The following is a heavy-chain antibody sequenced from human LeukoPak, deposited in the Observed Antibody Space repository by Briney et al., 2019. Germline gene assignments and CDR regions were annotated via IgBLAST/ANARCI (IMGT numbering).Heavy chain of an antibody. CDR3: ARDQSGYSSSPNYYGMDV. V-gene: IGHV1-18*01. CDR1: GYTFTSYG. J-gene: IGHJ6*02. Sequence: ASVKVSCKASGYTFTSYGISWVRQAPGQGLEWMGWISAYNGNTNYAQKLQGRVTMTTDTSTSTAYMELRSLRSDDTAVYYCARDQSGYSSSPNYYGMDVWGQGTTVTVSS. CDR2: ISAYNGNT. D-gene: IGHD6-13*01.